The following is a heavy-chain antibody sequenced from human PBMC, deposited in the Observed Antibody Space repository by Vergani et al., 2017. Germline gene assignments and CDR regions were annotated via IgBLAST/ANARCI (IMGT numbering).Heavy chain of an antibody. CDR2: IYHSGST. J-gene: IGHJ4*02. V-gene: IGHV4-38-2*01. Sequence: QVQLHESCPGLVKPSETLSLTCAVSGYSISSGYYWGWIRQPPGKGLEWIGSIYHSGSTYYNPSLKSRVTISVDTSKNQFSLKLSSVTAADTAVYYCARNDYGDPFGYWGQGTLVTVSS. D-gene: IGHD4-17*01. CDR3: ARNDYGDPFGY. CDR1: GYSISSGYY.